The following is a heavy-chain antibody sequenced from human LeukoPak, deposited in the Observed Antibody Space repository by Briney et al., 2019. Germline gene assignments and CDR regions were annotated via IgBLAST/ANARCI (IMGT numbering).Heavy chain of an antibody. CDR2: ISAYNGNT. Sequence: ASVKVSCKASGYTFTSYGISWVRQAPGQGLEWMGWISAYNGNTNYAQKLQGRVTMTTDTSTSTAYMELRSLRSDDTAVYYCARDPPYDIVVVPAAIRVTYYYYMDVWGKGTTVTISS. J-gene: IGHJ6*03. CDR3: ARDPPYDIVVVPAAIRVTYYYYMDV. D-gene: IGHD2-2*02. CDR1: GYTFTSYG. V-gene: IGHV1-18*01.